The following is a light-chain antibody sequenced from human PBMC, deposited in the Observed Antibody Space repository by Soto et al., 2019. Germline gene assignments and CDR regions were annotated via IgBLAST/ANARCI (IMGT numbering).Light chain of an antibody. CDR1: QPISSHRY. Sequence: EIVSSQSPCTLSCSPGERATHNCMSSQPISSHRYLAWYQQKPGQANRVLIYGEYRRATGIKDRFSGSGSGTDFTLTIRRLEPEDFAVYYCQPYDSSPLSLGGGHKVDIK. V-gene: IGKV3-20*01. CDR2: GEY. J-gene: IGKJ4*01. CDR3: QPYDSSPLS.